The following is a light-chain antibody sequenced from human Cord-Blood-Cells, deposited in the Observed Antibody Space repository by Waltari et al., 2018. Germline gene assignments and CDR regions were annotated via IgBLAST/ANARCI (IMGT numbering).Light chain of an antibody. CDR3: QQYYSTPFT. CDR1: QSVLYSSNNKNY. J-gene: IGKJ3*01. V-gene: IGKV4-1*01. CDR2: WAS. Sequence: DNLMTQSPDSMDVSLCEKATINCNSSQSVLYSSNNKNYLAWYQQKPGQPPKLLIYWASTRESGVPDRFSGSGSGTDFTLTISSLQAEDVAVYYCQQYYSTPFTFGPGTKVDIK.